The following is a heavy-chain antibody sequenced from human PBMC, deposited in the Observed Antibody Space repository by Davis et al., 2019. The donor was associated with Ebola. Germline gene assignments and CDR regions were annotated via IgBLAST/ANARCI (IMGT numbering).Heavy chain of an antibody. J-gene: IGHJ5*02. CDR3: ARDSGQYCTNGVCNWFDP. D-gene: IGHD2-8*01. V-gene: IGHV4-39*07. CDR2: IYYSGST. CDR1: GGSISSSSYY. Sequence: PSETLSLTCTVSGGSISSSSYYWGWIRQPPGKGLEWIGSIYYSGSTYYNPSLKSRVTISVDTSKNQFSLKLSSVTAADTAVYYCARDSGQYCTNGVCNWFDPWGQGTLVTVSS.